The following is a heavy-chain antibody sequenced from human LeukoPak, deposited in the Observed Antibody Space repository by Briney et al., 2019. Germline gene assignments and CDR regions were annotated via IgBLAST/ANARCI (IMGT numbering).Heavy chain of an antibody. CDR3: ARLTPPFDY. CDR1: GFTFSTYA. J-gene: IGHJ4*02. CDR2: IGPTGRST. V-gene: IGHV3-23*01. D-gene: IGHD3-16*01. Sequence: PGGSLRLSCAASGFTFSTYAMTWVRQAPGKGLEWVSAIGPTGRSTNYADSVKGRFTISRDNAKNTLYLQMNSLRAEDTAVYYCARLTPPFDYWGQGTLVTVSS.